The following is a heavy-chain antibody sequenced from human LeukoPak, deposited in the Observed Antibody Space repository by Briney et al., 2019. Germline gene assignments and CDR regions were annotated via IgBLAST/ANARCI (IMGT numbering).Heavy chain of an antibody. D-gene: IGHD1-26*01. J-gene: IGHJ4*02. CDR3: VREAAATLFDY. Sequence: GGSLRLSCAASGFTFSSYTMNWVRQAPGKGLEWVAAISSSSRDIFYADSVKGRFSISRDNTQNSLSLQMSSLKAEDAAVYYCVREAAATLFDYWGQGTLVTVSS. CDR1: GFTFSSYT. V-gene: IGHV3-21*01. CDR2: ISSSSRDI.